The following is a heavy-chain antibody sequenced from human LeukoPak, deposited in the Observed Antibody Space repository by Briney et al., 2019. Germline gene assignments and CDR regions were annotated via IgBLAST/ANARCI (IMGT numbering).Heavy chain of an antibody. CDR2: ISSSSSYI. CDR1: GFTFSSYE. D-gene: IGHD6-19*01. J-gene: IGHJ4*02. Sequence: GRSLRLSCAASGFTFSSYEMNWVRQAPGKGLEWVSSISSSSSYISYADSVKGRFTISRDNAKNSLDLQMNSLRAEDTAVYYCAIDRYSSGWYTFDYWGQGTLVTVSS. V-gene: IGHV3-21*01. CDR3: AIDRYSSGWYTFDY.